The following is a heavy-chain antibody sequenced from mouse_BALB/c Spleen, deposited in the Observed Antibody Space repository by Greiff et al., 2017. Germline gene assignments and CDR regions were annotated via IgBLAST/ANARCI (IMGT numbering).Heavy chain of an antibody. J-gene: IGHJ2*01. Sequence: EVQLVESGGGLVQPGGSRTLSCAASGFTFSSFGMHWVRQAPEKGLEWVAYISSGSSTIYYADTVKGRFTISRDNPKNTLFLQMTSLRSEDTAMYYCATLYGLDYWGQGTTLTVSS. CDR1: GFTFSSFG. D-gene: IGHD1-1*02. CDR3: ATLYGLDY. CDR2: ISSGSSTI. V-gene: IGHV5-17*02.